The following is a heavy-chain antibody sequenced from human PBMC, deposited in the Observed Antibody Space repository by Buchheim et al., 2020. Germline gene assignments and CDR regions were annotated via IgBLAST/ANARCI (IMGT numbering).Heavy chain of an antibody. Sequence: QVQLQQWGAGLLKPSETLSLTCAVYGGSFSGYYWSWIRQPPGKGLEWIGEINHSGSTNYNPSLKSRVTISVDTSKNQFSLKLSSVTAADTAVYYCARGPIVVVPAYYYYYMDVWDKGTT. V-gene: IGHV4-34*01. D-gene: IGHD2-2*01. J-gene: IGHJ6*03. CDR2: INHSGST. CDR1: GGSFSGYY. CDR3: ARGPIVVVPAYYYYYMDV.